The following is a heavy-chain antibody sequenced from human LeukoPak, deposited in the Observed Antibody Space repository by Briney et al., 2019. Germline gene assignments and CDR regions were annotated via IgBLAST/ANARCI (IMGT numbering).Heavy chain of an antibody. CDR1: GASITSYR. Sequence: SETLSLTCSVSGASITSYRWGWVRQSPGKGLECSGDIYYSGSTNYTGRTNYNPSLKSRVTISVDMSQNQFSLKLSSVTAADTAAYYCARSPETYYDFWSGYYHFDYWGQGTLVTVSS. V-gene: IGHV4-59*08. CDR3: ARSPETYYDFWSGYYHFDY. CDR2: IYYSGSTNYTGRT. J-gene: IGHJ4*02. D-gene: IGHD3-3*01.